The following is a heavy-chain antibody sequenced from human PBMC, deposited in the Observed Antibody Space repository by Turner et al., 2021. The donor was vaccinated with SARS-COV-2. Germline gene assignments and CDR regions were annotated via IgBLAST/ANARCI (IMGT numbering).Heavy chain of an antibody. CDR1: GGSITTSSYY. J-gene: IGHJ6*02. D-gene: IGHD6-19*01. Sequence: QVQLQESGPGLAKPSETLALSCSVSGGSITTSSYYWGWIRQSPGKGLEWIGSMFYTGTTYYNPSLKGRVTIVADKSKNSFSLTMTSVTAADTAVYYCARHRSGWYYYAMDVWGQGTTVTVSS. CDR3: ARHRSGWYYYAMDV. CDR2: MFYTGTT. V-gene: IGHV4-39*01.